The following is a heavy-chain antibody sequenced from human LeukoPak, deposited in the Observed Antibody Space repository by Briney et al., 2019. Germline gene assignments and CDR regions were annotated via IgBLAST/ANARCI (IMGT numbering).Heavy chain of an antibody. J-gene: IGHJ6*04. Sequence: PSETLSLTCAVSGGSISSSSYYWGWIRQPPGKGLEWIGSIYYSGSTYYNPSLKSRVTISVDTSKNQFSLKLSSVTAADTAVYYCARDRQKLLWFGELLMDVWGKGTTVTVSS. CDR1: GGSISSSSYY. CDR2: IYYSGST. V-gene: IGHV4-39*07. CDR3: ARDRQKLLWFGELLMDV. D-gene: IGHD3-10*01.